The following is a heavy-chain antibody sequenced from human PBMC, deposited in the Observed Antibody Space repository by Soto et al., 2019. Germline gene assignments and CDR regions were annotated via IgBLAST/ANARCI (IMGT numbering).Heavy chain of an antibody. J-gene: IGHJ4*02. Sequence: VGSLRLSGAASGFTFSSYSMNWVRQAPGKGLEWVSSISSSSSYIYYADSVKGRFTISRDNAKNSLYLQMNSLRAEDTAVYYCARDRVAAAGFDYWGQGTLVTVSS. D-gene: IGHD6-13*01. CDR3: ARDRVAAAGFDY. CDR2: ISSSSSYI. V-gene: IGHV3-21*01. CDR1: GFTFSSYS.